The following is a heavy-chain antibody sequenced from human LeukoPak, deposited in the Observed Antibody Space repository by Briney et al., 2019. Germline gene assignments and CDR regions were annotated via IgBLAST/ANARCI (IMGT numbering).Heavy chain of an antibody. Sequence: SETLSLTCAVYGGSFSGYYWSWIRQPPAKGLEWIGEINHSGSTNYNPSLKSRVTISVDTSKNQFSLKLSFVTAADTAVYYCARDVNYYDSSGYPLPWGQGTLVTVSS. J-gene: IGHJ5*02. CDR1: GGSFSGYY. V-gene: IGHV4-34*01. CDR3: ARDVNYYDSSGYPLP. CDR2: INHSGST. D-gene: IGHD3-22*01.